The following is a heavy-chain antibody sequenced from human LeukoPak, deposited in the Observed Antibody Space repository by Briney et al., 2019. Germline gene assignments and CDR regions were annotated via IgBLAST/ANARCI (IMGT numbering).Heavy chain of an antibody. V-gene: IGHV4-34*01. CDR1: GGSLSGFS. CDR3: ARVPGRPAAVFDY. J-gene: IGHJ4*02. D-gene: IGHD2-2*01. CDR2: LNHSGST. Sequence: NPSETLSLTCAVYGGSLSGFSWSCIRQPPGKGLEWIGELNHSGSTNYNPSLKSRVTISVDTSKNQFSLKLSSVTAADSAFYYCARVPGRPAAVFDYWGQGTLVTVSS.